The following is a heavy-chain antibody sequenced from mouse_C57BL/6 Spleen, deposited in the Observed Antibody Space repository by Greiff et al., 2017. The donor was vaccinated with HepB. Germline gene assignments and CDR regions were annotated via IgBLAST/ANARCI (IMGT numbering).Heavy chain of an antibody. CDR2: ISYDGSN. D-gene: IGHD1-1*01. CDR3: AMYYYGSSHYYAMDY. Sequence: EVKLMESGPGLVKPSQSLSLTCSVTGYSITSGYSWNWIRQFPGNKLEWMGYISYDGSNNYNPSLKNRISITRYTSKNQFFLKLNSVTTEDTATYYCAMYYYGSSHYYAMDYWGQGTSVTVSS. J-gene: IGHJ4*01. CDR1: GYSITSGYS. V-gene: IGHV3-6*01.